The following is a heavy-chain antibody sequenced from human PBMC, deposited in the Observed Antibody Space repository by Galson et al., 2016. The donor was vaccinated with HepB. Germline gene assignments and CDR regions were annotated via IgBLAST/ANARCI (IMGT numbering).Heavy chain of an antibody. D-gene: IGHD4-23*01. CDR1: GFTFSSYS. J-gene: IGHJ4*02. CDR2: ISSSSSTI. Sequence: SLRLSCAASGFTFSSYSMHWVRQAPGKGLEWLSYISSSSSTIYYADSVKGRFTISRDNRKNSLYLQMNSLRTEDTALYYCAKDHGGYSGFDYWGQGTLVTVSS. CDR3: AKDHGGYSGFDY. V-gene: IGHV3-48*04.